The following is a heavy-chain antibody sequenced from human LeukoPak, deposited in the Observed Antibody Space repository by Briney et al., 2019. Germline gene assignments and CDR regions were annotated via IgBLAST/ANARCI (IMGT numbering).Heavy chain of an antibody. CDR2: IGSSSSPI. Sequence: AGGSLRLSCAASGFTFSAYSMNWVRQAPEKGLEWVSYIGSSSSPIYYADSVKGRFTISRDNAKNSLYLQMDSPRAEDTAAYYCARDQAYSFDYWGQGTLVTVSS. CDR1: GFTFSAYS. J-gene: IGHJ4*02. V-gene: IGHV3-48*01. CDR3: ARDQAYSFDY. D-gene: IGHD4-11*01.